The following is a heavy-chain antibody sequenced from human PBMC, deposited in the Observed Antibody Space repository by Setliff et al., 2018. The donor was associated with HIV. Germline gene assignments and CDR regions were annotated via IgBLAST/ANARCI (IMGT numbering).Heavy chain of an antibody. V-gene: IGHV4-39*01. CDR1: GGSISSSSYY. CDR2: IFYSGST. CDR3: MRGRSITIFGVAYFDF. D-gene: IGHD3-3*01. Sequence: SETLSLTCTVSGGSISSSSYYWGWIRQPPGKGLEWIGSIFYSGSTYYNPSLRSRVTISVDTSKSQFSLKLSSVTAADTAVYYCMRGRSITIFGVAYFDFWGQGTQVTVSS. J-gene: IGHJ4*02.